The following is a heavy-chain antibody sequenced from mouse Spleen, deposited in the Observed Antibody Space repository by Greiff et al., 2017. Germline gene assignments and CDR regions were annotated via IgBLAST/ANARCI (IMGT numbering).Heavy chain of an antibody. J-gene: IGHJ4*01. Sequence: EVQVVESGGGLVKPGGSLKLSCAASGFTFSDYGMHWVRQAPEKGLEWVAYISSGSSTIYYADTVKGRFTISRDNAKNTLFLQMTSLRSEDTAMYYCARRITTVVDYAMDYWGQGTSVTVSS. CDR1: GFTFSDYG. CDR3: ARRITTVVDYAMDY. D-gene: IGHD1-1*01. V-gene: IGHV5-17*01. CDR2: ISSGSSTI.